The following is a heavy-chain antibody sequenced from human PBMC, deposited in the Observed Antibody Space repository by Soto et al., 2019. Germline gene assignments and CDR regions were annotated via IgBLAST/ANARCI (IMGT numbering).Heavy chain of an antibody. CDR1: GGTFSSYA. J-gene: IGHJ6*02. D-gene: IGHD3-22*01. Sequence: SVKVSCKASGGTFSSYAISWVRQAPGQGLEWMGGIIPIFGTANYAQKFQGRVTITADKSTSTAYMELSSLRSEDTAVYYCARNYYDSSGYYYERYYYGMDVWGQGTTVTVSS. CDR2: IIPIFGTA. V-gene: IGHV1-69*06. CDR3: ARNYYDSSGYYYERYYYGMDV.